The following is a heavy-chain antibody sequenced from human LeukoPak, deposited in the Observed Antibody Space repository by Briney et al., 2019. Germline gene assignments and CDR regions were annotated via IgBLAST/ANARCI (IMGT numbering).Heavy chain of an antibody. CDR3: AKLAAAGDFDY. J-gene: IGHJ4*02. V-gene: IGHV3-30*02. D-gene: IGHD6-13*01. CDR1: GFTFSSYA. CDR2: IRYDGSNK. Sequence: PGGSLRLSCAASGFTFSSYAMSWVRQAPGKGLEWVAFIRYDGSNKYYADSVKGRFTISRDNSKNTLYLQMNSLRAEDTAVYYCAKLAAAGDFDYWGQGTLVTVSS.